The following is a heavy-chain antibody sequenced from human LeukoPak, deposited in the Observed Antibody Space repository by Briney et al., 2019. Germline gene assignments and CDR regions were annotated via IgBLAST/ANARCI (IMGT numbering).Heavy chain of an antibody. D-gene: IGHD6-19*01. CDR3: VKDSAPYSNGWGFDY. J-gene: IGHJ4*02. CDR2: INDDGSSA. CDR1: GFTFSNFW. Sequence: GGSLRLSCAASGFTFSNFWMHWVRQAPGKGLVWVSRINDDGSSATYADSVKGRFTISRDNAKNTLYLQMSSLRAEDTAVYYCVKDSAPYSNGWGFDYWGQGTLVTVSS. V-gene: IGHV3-74*01.